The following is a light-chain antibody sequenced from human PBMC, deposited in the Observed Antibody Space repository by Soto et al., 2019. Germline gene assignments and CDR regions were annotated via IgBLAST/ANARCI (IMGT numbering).Light chain of an antibody. CDR3: QQSYSTPQT. J-gene: IGKJ4*01. CDR1: QSSSSY. V-gene: IGKV1-39*01. Sequence: DIQMTQSPSSLSASVGDRVTITCRASQSSSSYLNWYQQKPGKAPKLLIYAASSLQSGVPSRFSGSGSGTDFTLTISSLQPEDFATYYCQQSYSTPQTFGGGTKV. CDR2: AAS.